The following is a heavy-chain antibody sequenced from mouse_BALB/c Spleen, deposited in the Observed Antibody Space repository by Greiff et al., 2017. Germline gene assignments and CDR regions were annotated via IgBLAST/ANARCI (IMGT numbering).Heavy chain of an antibody. V-gene: IGHV1-67*01. Sequence: QVQLKESGPELVRPGVSVKISFKGSGYTFTDYAMHWVKQSHAKSLEWIGVISTYSGNTNYNQKFKGKATMTVDKSSSTAYMELARLTSEDSAIYYCARCYYGYEEDYFDYWGQGTTLTVSS. CDR3: ARCYYGYEEDYFDY. CDR1: GYTFTDYA. J-gene: IGHJ2*01. CDR2: ISTYSGNT. D-gene: IGHD1-2*01.